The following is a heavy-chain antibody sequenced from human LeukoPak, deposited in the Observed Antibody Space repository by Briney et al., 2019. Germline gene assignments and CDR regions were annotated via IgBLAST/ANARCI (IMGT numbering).Heavy chain of an antibody. CDR3: GRDPNGDYVGAFEF. V-gene: IGHV3-23*01. CDR2: IWGSGVTT. Sequence: GGSLRLSCAASGFIFSNYALVWVRQAPGKGLEWVSSIWGSGVTTRYADAVKGRFTISRDNPKNTLYLQMNSLGADDTAVYFCGRDPNGDYVGAFEFWGQGTMVTVSS. CDR1: GFIFSNYA. D-gene: IGHD4-17*01. J-gene: IGHJ3*01.